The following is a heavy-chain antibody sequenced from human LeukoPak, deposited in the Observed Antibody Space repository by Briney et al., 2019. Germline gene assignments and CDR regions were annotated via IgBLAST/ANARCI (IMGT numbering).Heavy chain of an antibody. D-gene: IGHD3-10*01. J-gene: IGHJ4*02. CDR2: IYTSGST. Sequence: SETLSLTCTVSGGSISSGSYYWSWIRQPARKGLEWIGRIYTSGSTNYNPSLKSRVTISVDTSKNQFSLKLSSVTAADTAVYYCAREHENDYGSGTNFDYWGQGTRVTVSS. V-gene: IGHV4-61*02. CDR3: AREHENDYGSGTNFDY. CDR1: GGSISSGSYY.